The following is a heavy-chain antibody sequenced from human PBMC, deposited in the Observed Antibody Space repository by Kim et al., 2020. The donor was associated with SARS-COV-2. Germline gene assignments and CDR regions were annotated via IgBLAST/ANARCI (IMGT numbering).Heavy chain of an antibody. CDR1: GLSFDSSA. J-gene: IGHJ6*02. CDR3: ARGNYYESVSLSDYYNGMDV. V-gene: IGHV3-30-3*01. Sequence: GGSLRLSCAASGLSFDSSAMNWVRQAPGKGLEWVAVISFDGRNKAYAGSVKGRVTISRDNSKSTLHLQMNSLRAEDTAVYYCARGNYYESVSLSDYYNGMDVWGQGTTVTVSS. CDR2: ISFDGRNK. D-gene: IGHD3-10*01.